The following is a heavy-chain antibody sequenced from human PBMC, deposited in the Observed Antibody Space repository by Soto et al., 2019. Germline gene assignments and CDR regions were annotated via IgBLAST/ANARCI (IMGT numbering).Heavy chain of an antibody. D-gene: IGHD6-6*01. Sequence: SDTLCPTCAVSGGAISSINWCSWVRQPPGKGLEWLGEIYHSGSTNYNPSLKSRVNISVDKSKNQFSLKMSSVTAADTAVYYCARSAQLVPYYYGMDVWGQGTTVT. J-gene: IGHJ6*02. V-gene: IGHV4-4*02. CDR1: GGAISSINW. CDR2: IYHSGST. CDR3: ARSAQLVPYYYGMDV.